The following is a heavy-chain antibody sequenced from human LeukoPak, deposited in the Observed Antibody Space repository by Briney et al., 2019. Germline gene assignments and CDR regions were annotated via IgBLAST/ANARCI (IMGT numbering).Heavy chain of an antibody. CDR3: ARGQGWFRAYFDY. Sequence: SETLSLTCAVYGGSFSGYYWSWIRQPPEKGLEWIGEINHVGATNYNPSLKSRVTISVDTSKKQFSLNLTSVTAADTAVYYCARGQGWFRAYFDYWGQGTLVTVSS. V-gene: IGHV4-34*01. CDR1: GGSFSGYY. J-gene: IGHJ4*02. D-gene: IGHD6-19*01. CDR2: INHVGAT.